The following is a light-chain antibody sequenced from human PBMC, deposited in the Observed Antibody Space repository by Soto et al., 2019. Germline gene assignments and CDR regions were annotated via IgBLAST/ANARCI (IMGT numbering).Light chain of an antibody. V-gene: IGKV3-15*01. Sequence: EIVMTQSPATLSVSPGGRATLSCRASQSVSSNLAWYQQRPGQAPRLLIYGASTGATGIPARFSGSGSGTEFTLTISSLQSEDSAVYYCQPYNKWPRTFGQGTKLEIK. CDR3: QPYNKWPRT. J-gene: IGKJ2*01. CDR1: QSVSSN. CDR2: GAS.